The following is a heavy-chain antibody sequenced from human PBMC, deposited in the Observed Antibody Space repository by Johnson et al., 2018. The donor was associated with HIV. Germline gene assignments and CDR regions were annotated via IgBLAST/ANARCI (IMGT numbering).Heavy chain of an antibody. J-gene: IGHJ3*02. D-gene: IGHD3-3*01. CDR1: GFTFSSNY. CDR2: IYSGGRT. CDR3: ARGPILEWLSGDGFDM. Sequence: MLLVESGGGLVQPGGSLRLSCAASGFTFSSNYMSWVRQAPGKGLEWVSVIYSGGRTYYADSVKGRFTISRDNSKNTLYLQMNSLRVEDTAMYYCARGPILEWLSGDGFDMWGQGTMVTV. V-gene: IGHV3-66*02.